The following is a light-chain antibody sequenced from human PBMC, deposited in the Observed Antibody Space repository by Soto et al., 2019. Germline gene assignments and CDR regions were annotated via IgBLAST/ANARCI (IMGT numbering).Light chain of an antibody. Sequence: DIQMTQSPSSLSASVGDRVTITCRASQSISNYLNWYQQKPGKAPKLLIYAASSLQSGVPSRFSGSGSGTDFTLTISSLQPEDFATYYCQQSYSTPTVGQGTKVEIK. V-gene: IGKV1-39*01. J-gene: IGKJ1*01. CDR2: AAS. CDR3: QQSYSTPT. CDR1: QSISNY.